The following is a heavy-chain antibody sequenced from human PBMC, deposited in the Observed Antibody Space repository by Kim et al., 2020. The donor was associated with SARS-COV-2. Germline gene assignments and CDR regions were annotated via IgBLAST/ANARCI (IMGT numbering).Heavy chain of an antibody. CDR1: GDSISSGGYY. V-gene: IGHV4-31*03. CDR3: GRRSSARFDY. Sequence: SETLSLTCTVSGDSISSGGYYWSWIRQHPGKGLEWIGYIYYSGSTYYNPSPKSRVTISVDMSKNQFSLKVSSVTAADTAVYYCGRRSSARFDYSGHGT. D-gene: IGHD6-6*01. J-gene: IGHJ4*01. CDR2: IYYSGST.